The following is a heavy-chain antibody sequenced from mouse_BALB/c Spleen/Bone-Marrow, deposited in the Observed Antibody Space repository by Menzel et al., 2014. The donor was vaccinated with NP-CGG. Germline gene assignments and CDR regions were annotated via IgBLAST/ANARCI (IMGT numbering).Heavy chain of an antibody. CDR1: GFDFSRYW. CDR2: INPDSSTI. CDR3: ARLSYYGRFAY. J-gene: IGHJ3*01. Sequence: EVKVIESGGGLVQPGGSLKLPCAASGFDFSRYWMSWVRQAPGKGLEWIGEINPDSSTINYTPSLKDKFIISRDNAKNTLYLQTSKVRSEDTALYYCARLSYYGRFAYWGQGTLVTVSA. V-gene: IGHV4-1*02. D-gene: IGHD1-1*01.